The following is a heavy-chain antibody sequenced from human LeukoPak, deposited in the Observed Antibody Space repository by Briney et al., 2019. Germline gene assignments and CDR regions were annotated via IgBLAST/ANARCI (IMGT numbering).Heavy chain of an antibody. CDR3: ARDPRTVRI. V-gene: IGHV3-11*06. D-gene: IGHD1-1*01. J-gene: IGHJ4*02. CDR1: GFTFSASY. Sequence: PGGSLRLSCVASGFTFSASYMTWVRQPPGKGLEWLSYISENSGDTNCADSVKGRFTVSRDNAKNSLYLQMNSLRVEDTAVYYCARDPRTVRIWGQGTLVTVSS. CDR2: ISENSGDT.